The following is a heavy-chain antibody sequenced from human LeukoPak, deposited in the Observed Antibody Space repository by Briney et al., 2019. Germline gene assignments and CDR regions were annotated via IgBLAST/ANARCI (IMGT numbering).Heavy chain of an antibody. D-gene: IGHD2-15*01. V-gene: IGHV3-21*01. CDR1: GFTFSSYS. Sequence: GGSLRLSCAASGFTFSSYSMNWVRQAPGKGLEWVSSISSSSSYIYYADSVKGRFTISRDNAKNSLYLQMNSLRVEDTAVYYCARDRGHCSGGSCLGYYMDVWGKGTTVTVSS. CDR2: ISSSSSYI. CDR3: ARDRGHCSGGSCLGYYMDV. J-gene: IGHJ6*03.